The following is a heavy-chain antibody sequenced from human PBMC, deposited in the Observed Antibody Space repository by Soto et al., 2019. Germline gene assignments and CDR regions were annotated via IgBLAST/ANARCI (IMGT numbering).Heavy chain of an antibody. J-gene: IGHJ6*02. Sequence: QVQLVQSGAEVKESGASVTVSCKPSGYGFTDYTIHWVRQAPGQGLEWMGWINPKTGGTEFEQKFQGWVTMARDTSSNTIYMEMKSLKSADTAVYYCARNWARPRAVSYYNGMDVWGQGTTVIVSS. V-gene: IGHV1-2*04. CDR1: GYGFTDYT. D-gene: IGHD7-27*01. CDR3: ARNWARPRAVSYYNGMDV. CDR2: INPKTGGT.